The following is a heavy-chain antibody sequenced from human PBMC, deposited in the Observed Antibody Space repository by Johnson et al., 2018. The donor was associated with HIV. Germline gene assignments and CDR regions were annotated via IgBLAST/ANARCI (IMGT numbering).Heavy chain of an antibody. CDR1: GFTFNSYG. CDR2: IWYDGSNK. Sequence: QVQLVESGGCVVQPGRSLRLSCAASGFTFNSYGMHWVRQAPGKGLEWVAVIWYDGSNKYYADSVKGRFTISRDNSKNTLYLQMNSLRAEDTAVYYCAKDQRGWFIAGAFDIWGQGTMVTVSS. D-gene: IGHD6-19*01. CDR3: AKDQRGWFIAGAFDI. V-gene: IGHV3-33*06. J-gene: IGHJ3*02.